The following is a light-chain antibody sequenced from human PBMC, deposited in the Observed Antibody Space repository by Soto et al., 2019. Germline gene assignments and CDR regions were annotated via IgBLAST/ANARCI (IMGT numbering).Light chain of an antibody. Sequence: EIVLTQSPGTLSLSPGERATLSCRASQSVNIYLAWYQQKPGQAPRLLISETSNRATGIPARFSGSGSGTDFTLTISSLEPEDFAVYYCQQRIAWPRTFGQGTKVEIK. J-gene: IGKJ1*01. CDR1: QSVNIY. CDR3: QQRIAWPRT. CDR2: ETS. V-gene: IGKV3-11*01.